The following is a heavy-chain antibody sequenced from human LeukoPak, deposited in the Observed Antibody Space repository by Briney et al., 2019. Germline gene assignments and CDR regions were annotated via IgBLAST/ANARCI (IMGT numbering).Heavy chain of an antibody. V-gene: IGHV4-59*01. CDR1: GGSISTYF. D-gene: IGHD4-23*01. Sequence: SETLSLTCTVSGGSISTYFWSWIRQPPGKGLEWIGYIYYSGSTNHNPSLKSRVTISLDTSKNQSSLKLSSVTAADTAMYYCARVSRGNSVGGDYWGQGTLVTVSS. CDR3: ARVSRGNSVGGDY. J-gene: IGHJ4*02. CDR2: IYYSGST.